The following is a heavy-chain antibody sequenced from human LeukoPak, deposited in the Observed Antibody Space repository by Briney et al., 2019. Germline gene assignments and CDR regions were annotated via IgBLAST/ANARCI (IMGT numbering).Heavy chain of an antibody. J-gene: IGHJ4*02. CDR3: AREQPRYSSSSFDY. D-gene: IGHD6-13*01. CDR2: IRYDGSNK. Sequence: PGGSLRLSCAASGFTFSSYGMHWVRQAPGKGLEWVAFIRYDGSNKYYADSVKGRFTISRDNSKNTLYLQMNSLRAEDTAVYYCAREQPRYSSSSFDYWGQGTLVTVSS. CDR1: GFTFSSYG. V-gene: IGHV3-30*02.